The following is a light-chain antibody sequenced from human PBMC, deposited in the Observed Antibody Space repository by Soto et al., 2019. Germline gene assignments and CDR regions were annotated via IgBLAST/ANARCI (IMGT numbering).Light chain of an antibody. Sequence: EIVMTQSPATQSVCPGESATLSCRASQSVSNNLTWYQQKPGQPPRLLIYGASTRATGVPGRFSGSGSGTEFTLTVSSLQSEDFAVYYCQQYNDWWTFGQGTKVDIK. CDR1: QSVSNN. V-gene: IGKV3-15*01. CDR2: GAS. J-gene: IGKJ1*01. CDR3: QQYNDWWT.